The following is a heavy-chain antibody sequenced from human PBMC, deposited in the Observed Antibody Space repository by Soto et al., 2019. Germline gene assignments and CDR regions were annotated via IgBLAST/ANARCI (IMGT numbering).Heavy chain of an antibody. D-gene: IGHD3-3*01. J-gene: IGHJ6*02. CDR2: ITSSGGTT. CDR1: GFTFSSYT. V-gene: IGHV3-23*01. Sequence: EVQLLESGGGLVPPGGSLRLSCAASGFTFSSYTMNWVRQAPGKGLEWVSAITSSGGTTYYADSVKGRFNVSRDNSENTLYLQMNSLRAEDTAEYYCAKDRGGRAIFGVVIIDGMDVWGQGTTVTVSS. CDR3: AKDRGGRAIFGVVIIDGMDV.